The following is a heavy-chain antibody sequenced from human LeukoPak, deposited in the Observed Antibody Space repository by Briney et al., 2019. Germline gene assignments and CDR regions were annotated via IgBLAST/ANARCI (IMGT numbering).Heavy chain of an antibody. CDR2: ISWNSGSI. Sequence: PGGSLRLSCAASGFTFDDYAMHWVRQAPGKGLEWVSGISWNSGSIGYADSVKGRFTISRDNAKSSLYLQMNSLRAEDTALYYCAKDMSSSWYYFDYWGQGTLVTVSS. CDR3: AKDMSSSWYYFDY. J-gene: IGHJ4*02. D-gene: IGHD6-13*01. V-gene: IGHV3-9*01. CDR1: GFTFDDYA.